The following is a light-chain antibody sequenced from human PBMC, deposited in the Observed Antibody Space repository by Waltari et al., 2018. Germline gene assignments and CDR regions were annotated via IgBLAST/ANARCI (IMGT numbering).Light chain of an antibody. CDR2: DAS. J-gene: IGKJ3*01. CDR3: QQRSNWPPLST. Sequence: EIVLTQSAATLSLSPGERASLSCRASQSVSSYVAWYQQKPGQAPRLLIYDASNRATGIPARFSGRGSGTDFTLTISSLEPEDFAVYYCQQRSNWPPLSTFGPGTKVDIK. CDR1: QSVSSY. V-gene: IGKV3-11*01.